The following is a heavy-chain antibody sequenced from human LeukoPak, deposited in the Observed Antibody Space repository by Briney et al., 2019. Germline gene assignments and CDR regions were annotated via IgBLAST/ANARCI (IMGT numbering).Heavy chain of an antibody. CDR2: IYTTGST. CDR3: ARATEFTLVRGALDW. D-gene: IGHD3-10*01. CDR1: GGSVYNYY. Sequence: SETLSLTCTVSGGSVYNYYWSWIRHPAGKGLEWIGRIYTTGSTNYNPSLKSRVSISVDTSKNQFYLNLNSVTAADTAVYYCARATEFTLVRGALDWWGQGTLVIVSS. J-gene: IGHJ4*02. V-gene: IGHV4-4*07.